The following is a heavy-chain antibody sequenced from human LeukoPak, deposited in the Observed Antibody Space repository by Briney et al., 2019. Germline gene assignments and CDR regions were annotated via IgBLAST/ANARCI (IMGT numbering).Heavy chain of an antibody. CDR3: ARVRGYTTHYYCYY. V-gene: IGHV3-74*01. D-gene: IGHD5-18*01. CDR1: GFTFSSYW. CDR2: INSDGSST. J-gene: IGHJ4*02. Sequence: GGSLRLSCAASGFTFSSYWMHCVRQAPGKGLVWVSRINSDGSSTSYADSVKGRFTISRDNAKNTLYLQINSLRAEDTAVYYCARVRGYTTHYYCYYWGQGTLVTVSS.